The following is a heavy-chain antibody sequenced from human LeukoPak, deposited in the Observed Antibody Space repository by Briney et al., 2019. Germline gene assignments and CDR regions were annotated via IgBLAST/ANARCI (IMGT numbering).Heavy chain of an antibody. CDR3: ARGKQSKTWLVWHYYGMDV. J-gene: IGHJ6*02. CDR1: GGSISSSNW. D-gene: IGHD3-16*01. Sequence: SSETLSLTCAVSGGSISSSNWWSWVRQPPGKGLEWVGEIYHSGSTNYNPSLKSRVTISVDKSKNQFSLKLSSVTAADTAVYYCARGKQSKTWLVWHYYGMDVWGQGTTVTVSS. CDR2: IYHSGST. V-gene: IGHV4-4*02.